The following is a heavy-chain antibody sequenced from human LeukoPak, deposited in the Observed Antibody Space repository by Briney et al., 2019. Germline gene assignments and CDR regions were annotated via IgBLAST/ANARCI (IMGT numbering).Heavy chain of an antibody. V-gene: IGHV3-64*01. D-gene: IGHD3-22*01. CDR3: ARDYYMGIVDQ. Sequence: PGGSLRLSCAASGFTFSSYAMHWVRQAPGKGLEYVSAISSNGGSTYYANSVKGRFTISRDNAKNTLYLQMNSLRVEDTSVYYCARDYYMGIVDQWGQGTRVTVFS. CDR1: GFTFSSYA. J-gene: IGHJ5*02. CDR2: ISSNGGST.